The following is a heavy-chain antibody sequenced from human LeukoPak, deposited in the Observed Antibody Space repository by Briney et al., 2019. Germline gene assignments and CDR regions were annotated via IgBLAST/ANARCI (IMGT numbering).Heavy chain of an antibody. D-gene: IGHD3-10*01. J-gene: IGHJ4*02. Sequence: GGSLRLSCAASGFTFSSYAMSWVRQAPGKGREWVSTISGSGGSTYYADSVKGRFTISRDNSKNTLYLQMNSLRAEDTAVYYCARFGYGSGSYYNLTFDYWGQGTLVTVSS. CDR2: ISGSGGST. CDR3: ARFGYGSGSYYNLTFDY. CDR1: GFTFSSYA. V-gene: IGHV3-23*01.